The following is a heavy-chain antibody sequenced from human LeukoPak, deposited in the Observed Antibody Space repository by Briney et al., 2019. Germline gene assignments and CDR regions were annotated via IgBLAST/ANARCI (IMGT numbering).Heavy chain of an antibody. CDR3: GINRPGKALDI. J-gene: IGHJ3*02. D-gene: IGHD3-10*01. V-gene: IGHV1-2*02. Sequence: GASAKVSCKASGYTFTDYFIHWVRQAPGQGLEWMGWIGPKRGDTSYSQKFQGRVTVTRDTSISTAYMELSRLRSDDTAVYYCGINRPGKALDIWGQGTMVTVSS. CDR2: IGPKRGDT. CDR1: GYTFTDYF.